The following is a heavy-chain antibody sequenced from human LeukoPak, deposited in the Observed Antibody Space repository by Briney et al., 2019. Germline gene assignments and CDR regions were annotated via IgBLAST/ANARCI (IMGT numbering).Heavy chain of an antibody. D-gene: IGHD4-17*01. CDR1: GFTFSSYS. V-gene: IGHV3-48*01. CDR3: AREWDDDYGDYEWWFDP. J-gene: IGHJ5*02. Sequence: GGSLRLSCVASGFTFSSYSMNWVRQAPGKGLEWVSYISSSSSTIYYADSVKGRFTISRDNAKNSLYLQMNSLRAEDTAVYYCAREWDDDYGDYEWWFDPWGQGTLVTVSS. CDR2: ISSSSSTI.